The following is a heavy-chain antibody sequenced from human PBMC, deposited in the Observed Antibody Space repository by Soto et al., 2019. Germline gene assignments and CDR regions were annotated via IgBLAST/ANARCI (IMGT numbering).Heavy chain of an antibody. CDR2: IYYSGST. Sequence: PSETLSLTCTVSGGSISSSSYYWGWIRQPPGKGQEWIGSIYYSGSTYYNPSLKSRVTISVDTSKNQFSLKLSSVTAADTAVYYCAITYYYDSSGYYSSDYWGQGTLVTVSS. D-gene: IGHD3-22*01. CDR1: GGSISSSSYY. J-gene: IGHJ4*02. V-gene: IGHV4-39*01. CDR3: AITYYYDSSGYYSSDY.